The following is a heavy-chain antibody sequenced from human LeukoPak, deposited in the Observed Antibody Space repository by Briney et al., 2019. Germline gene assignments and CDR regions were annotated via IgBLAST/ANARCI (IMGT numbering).Heavy chain of an antibody. CDR3: AREEGIAAAGALEY. Sequence: PSQTLSLTCTVSGGSITSNSYYWGWIRQPPGKGLEWLGNTYYTGTTYYNPSLKSRVTISVDTFNNQFSLRLSFVTAADTAIYYCAREEGIAAAGALEYWGQGILVTVSS. V-gene: IGHV4-39*07. CDR2: TYYTGTT. J-gene: IGHJ4*02. D-gene: IGHD6-13*01. CDR1: GGSITSNSYY.